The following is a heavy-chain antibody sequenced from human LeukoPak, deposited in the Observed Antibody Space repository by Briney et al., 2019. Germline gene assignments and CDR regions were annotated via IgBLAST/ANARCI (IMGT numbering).Heavy chain of an antibody. CDR3: VKEGVEYSYSYGDY. D-gene: IGHD3-16*01. V-gene: IGHV3-7*01. CDR1: GFTFTHYW. CDR2: IKQDGSDE. J-gene: IGHJ4*02. Sequence: GGSLRVSCAASGFTFTHYWMSWIRQAPGKALEWVANIKQDGSDEYYVDSVKGRFTISRDNVNNSLYLQMNSLRPEDTAVYFCVKEGVEYSYSYGDYWGQGTLVTVSS.